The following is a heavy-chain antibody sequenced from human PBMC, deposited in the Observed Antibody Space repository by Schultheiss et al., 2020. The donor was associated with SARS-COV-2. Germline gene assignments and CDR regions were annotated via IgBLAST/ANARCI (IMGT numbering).Heavy chain of an antibody. V-gene: IGHV4-4*02. CDR1: GGSISSSNW. Sequence: TLSLTCAVSGGSISSSNWWSWVRQPPGKGLEWIGEIYHSGSTYYNPSLKSRVTISVDTSKNQFSLKLSSVTAADTAVYYCARDHLIVVVPAATLYYYYGMDVWGQGTTVTGSS. D-gene: IGHD2-2*01. CDR3: ARDHLIVVVPAATLYYYYGMDV. CDR2: IYHSGST. J-gene: IGHJ6*02.